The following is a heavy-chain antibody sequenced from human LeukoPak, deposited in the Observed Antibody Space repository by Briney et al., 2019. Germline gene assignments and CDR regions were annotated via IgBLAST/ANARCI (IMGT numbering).Heavy chain of an antibody. CDR3: AKGVAVVVVPAAMDY. J-gene: IGHJ4*02. Sequence: GRSLRLSCAASGFTFSSYGMHWVRQAPGKGLEWVAVISYDGSNKYYADSVKGRFTISRDNSKNTLYLQMNSLRAEDTAVYYCAKGVAVVVVPAAMDYWGQGTLDTVSS. CDR1: GFTFSSYG. V-gene: IGHV3-30*18. CDR2: ISYDGSNK. D-gene: IGHD2-2*01.